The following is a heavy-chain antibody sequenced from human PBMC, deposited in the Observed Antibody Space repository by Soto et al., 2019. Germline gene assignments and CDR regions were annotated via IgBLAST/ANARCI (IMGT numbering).Heavy chain of an antibody. CDR1: GYTFTSYA. D-gene: IGHD6-13*01. V-gene: IGHV1-3*01. Sequence: QVQLVQSGAEVKKPGASVKVSCKASGYTFTSYAMHWVRQAPGKRLEWMGWINAGNGNTKYSQKFQGRVTITRDTSASTAYMELSSLRSEDTAVYYCAGDHEQQLVPNQYYFDYWGQGTLVTVSS. CDR3: AGDHEQQLVPNQYYFDY. J-gene: IGHJ4*02. CDR2: INAGNGNT.